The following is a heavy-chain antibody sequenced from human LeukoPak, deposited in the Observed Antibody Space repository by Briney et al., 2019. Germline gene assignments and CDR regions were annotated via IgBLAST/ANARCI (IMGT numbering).Heavy chain of an antibody. Sequence: GGSLRLSCAASGFTFSSYAMSWVRQAPGKGLEWVSAMSGSGGSTYYADSVKGRFTISRDNSKNTLYLQMNSLRAEDTAVYYCAKDFDCSSTSCYPDYWGQGTLVTVSS. D-gene: IGHD2-2*01. V-gene: IGHV3-23*01. CDR1: GFTFSSYA. J-gene: IGHJ4*02. CDR3: AKDFDCSSTSCYPDY. CDR2: MSGSGGST.